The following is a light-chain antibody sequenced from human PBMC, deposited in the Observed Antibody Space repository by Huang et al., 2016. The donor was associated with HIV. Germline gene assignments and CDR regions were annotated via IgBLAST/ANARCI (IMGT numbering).Light chain of an antibody. CDR1: QSVSSNY. CDR3: QHYGRSPIT. CDR2: GTS. J-gene: IGKJ5*01. V-gene: IGKV3-20*01. Sequence: EILLTQSPGTLSLSPGERVTLSCRASQSVSSNYLAWYQQKPGQAPRLLIYGTSTRATGIPDRFSGDGSVTDFTLTITRLEPEDFAVYYCQHYGRSPITFGQGTRLEIK.